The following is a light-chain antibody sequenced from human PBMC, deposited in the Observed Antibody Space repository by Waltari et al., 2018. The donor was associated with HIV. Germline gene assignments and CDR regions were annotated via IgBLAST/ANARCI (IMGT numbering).Light chain of an antibody. CDR2: EVS. J-gene: IGLJ3*02. CDR3: SSFTSRTTWV. CDR1: SSDVGGYKY. Sequence: GSPGQWITISCTGSSSDVGGYKYVSWYQQQPGKAPKLIIYEVSNRPLGVSNRFSGSKSGNTASLTISGLQAEDEADYYCSSFTSRTTWVFGGGTKLTVL. V-gene: IGLV2-14*01.